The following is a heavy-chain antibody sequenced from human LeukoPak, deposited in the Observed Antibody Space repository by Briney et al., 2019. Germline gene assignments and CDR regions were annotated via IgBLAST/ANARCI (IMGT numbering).Heavy chain of an antibody. Sequence: PSETLSLTCTVSGGSISSGDYYWNWIRQPPGKGLEWIGYIYYSGSTYYNPSLKSRLTISVDTSKNQFSLMLSSVTAADTAVYYCARESLGSHFDYWGQGTLVTVSS. CDR2: IYYSGST. J-gene: IGHJ4*02. D-gene: IGHD1-26*01. V-gene: IGHV4-30-4*01. CDR3: ARESLGSHFDY. CDR1: GGSISSGDYY.